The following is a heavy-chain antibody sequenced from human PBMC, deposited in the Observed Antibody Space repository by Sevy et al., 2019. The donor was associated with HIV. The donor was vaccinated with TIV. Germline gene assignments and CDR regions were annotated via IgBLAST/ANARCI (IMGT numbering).Heavy chain of an antibody. CDR1: GDSISGYY. Sequence: SESLSLTCTVSGDSISGYYWSWIRQPPGKGLEWIGYIYYSGSTNYNSSLKSRVAISVDTSKNQFSLKLRSVTAADTAVYYRARALQDYYYALDVWGQGTTVTVSS. CDR3: ARALQDYYYALDV. CDR2: IYYSGST. J-gene: IGHJ6*02. V-gene: IGHV4-59*01.